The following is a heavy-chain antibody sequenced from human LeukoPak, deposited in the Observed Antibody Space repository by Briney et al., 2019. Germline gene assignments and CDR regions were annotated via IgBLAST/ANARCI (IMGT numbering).Heavy chain of an antibody. D-gene: IGHD3-3*01. CDR3: ARGRLLEWLLGNWFDP. CDR1: GYTFTGYY. Sequence: ASVKVSCKASGYTFTGYYMHWVRQAPGQGLEWMGWINPNSGGTNYAQKFQGRVTMTRDTSISTAYMELSRLRSDDTAVYYCARGRLLEWLLGNWFDPWGQGTLVTVSS. V-gene: IGHV1-2*02. CDR2: INPNSGGT. J-gene: IGHJ5*02.